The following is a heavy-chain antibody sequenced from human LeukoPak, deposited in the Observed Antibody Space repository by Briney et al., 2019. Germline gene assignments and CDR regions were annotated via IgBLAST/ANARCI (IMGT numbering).Heavy chain of an antibody. CDR1: GGTFSSYA. CDR2: IIPIFGIA. D-gene: IGHD1-26*01. V-gene: IGHV1-69*04. J-gene: IGHJ4*02. Sequence: SVKVSCKASGGTFSSYAISWVRQAPGQGLEWMGRIIPIFGIANYAQKFQGRVTTTADKSTSTAYMELSSLRSEDTAVYYCARDVDSGSYYGYYFDYWGQGTLVTVSS. CDR3: ARDVDSGSYYGYYFDY.